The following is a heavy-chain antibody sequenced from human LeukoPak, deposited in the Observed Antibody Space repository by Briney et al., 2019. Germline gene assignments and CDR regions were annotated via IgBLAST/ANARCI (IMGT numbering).Heavy chain of an antibody. V-gene: IGHV3-48*02. J-gene: IGHJ4*02. Sequence: PGGSLILSCAASGFTFSSYSMNWVRQAPVLGLEWVSHITASGTAMFYADSVKGRFTISRDNAKNSLYLQMNSLRDEDTAVYYCASSGSYRFDYWGQGTLVTVSS. CDR2: ITASGTAM. CDR1: GFTFSSYS. D-gene: IGHD1-26*01. CDR3: ASSGSYRFDY.